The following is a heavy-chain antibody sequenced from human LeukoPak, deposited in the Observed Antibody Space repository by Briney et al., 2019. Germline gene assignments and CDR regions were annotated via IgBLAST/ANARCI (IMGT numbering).Heavy chain of an antibody. J-gene: IGHJ4*02. CDR1: GYTFTSYG. D-gene: IGHD3-10*01. CDR3: ARGRGRGVIITYYFDY. Sequence: ASVKVSCKASGYTFTSYGISWVRQAPGQGLEWMGWINPNSGGTNLAQKFQGRVTMTRDTSITTAYMELSRLTSDDTAVYYCARGRGRGVIITYYFDYWGQGTLVTVSS. CDR2: INPNSGGT. V-gene: IGHV1-2*02.